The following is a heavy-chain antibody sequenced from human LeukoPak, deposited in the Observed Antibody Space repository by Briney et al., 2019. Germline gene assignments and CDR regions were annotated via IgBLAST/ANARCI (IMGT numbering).Heavy chain of an antibody. CDR3: AKTYYYDSSGYWFDY. J-gene: IGHJ4*02. CDR1: GVSFDDYG. Sequence: PGGSLRLSCAASGVSFDDYGMNWVRQAPGKGLEWVSGINWNGGSTGYADSVKGRFTISRDNAKNSLYLQMNSLRAEDTALYYCAKTYYYDSSGYWFDYWGQGTLVTVSS. CDR2: INWNGGST. V-gene: IGHV3-20*04. D-gene: IGHD3-22*01.